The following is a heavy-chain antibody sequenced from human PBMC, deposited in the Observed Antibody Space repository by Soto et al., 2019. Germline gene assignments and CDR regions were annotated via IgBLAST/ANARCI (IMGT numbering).Heavy chain of an antibody. V-gene: IGHV4-59*01. CDR3: AGERGVWFRDLLPHGWFDP. CDR2: IYYTGTT. Sequence: SETLSLTCTVSGGSISDYDWSWIRQPPGKGLEWIGYIYYTGTTSYNPSLKSRVTISVDTSRNQFSLRLTSVTAADTAVYYCAGERGVWFRDLLPHGWFDPWGQGTLVTVS. J-gene: IGHJ5*02. D-gene: IGHD3-10*01. CDR1: GGSISDYD.